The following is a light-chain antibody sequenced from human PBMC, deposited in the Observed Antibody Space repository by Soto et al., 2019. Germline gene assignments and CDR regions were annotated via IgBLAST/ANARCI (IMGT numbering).Light chain of an antibody. Sequence: EIVLTQSPATLSVSPGERATLSCRASQSVSSNLAWFQQRPGQAPRLLIYGASTRAADIPARFSGSGSGTVFTLTISSLQSEDFAVYYCQQYKNWPPLYTFGQGTKLEIK. CDR1: QSVSSN. CDR3: QQYKNWPPLYT. CDR2: GAS. V-gene: IGKV3-15*01. J-gene: IGKJ2*01.